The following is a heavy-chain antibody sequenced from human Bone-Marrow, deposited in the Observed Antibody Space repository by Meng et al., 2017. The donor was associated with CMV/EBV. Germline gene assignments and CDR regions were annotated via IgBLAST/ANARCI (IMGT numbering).Heavy chain of an antibody. Sequence: SGPTLVKPTQTLTLTCTFSGFSLSTSGMCVSWVRQPPGKALEWPALIDWDDDKSFSTSLKTRLTISKDTSKNQVVLTMTNMDPVDTATYYCARIHGGPRCYGDYWGQGTLVTVSS. CDR3: ARIHGGPRCYGDY. D-gene: IGHD2-15*01. J-gene: IGHJ4*02. CDR1: GFSLSTSGMC. CDR2: IDWDDDK. V-gene: IGHV2-70*19.